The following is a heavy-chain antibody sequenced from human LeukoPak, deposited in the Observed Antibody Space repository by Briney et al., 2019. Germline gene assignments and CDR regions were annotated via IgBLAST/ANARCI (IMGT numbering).Heavy chain of an antibody. V-gene: IGHV1-24*01. CDR3: ARYCSGGSCEDI. D-gene: IGHD2-15*01. J-gene: IGHJ3*02. CDR1: GYTLTELS. Sequence: ASVKVSCKVSGYTLTELSMHRVRQAPGKGLEWMGGFDPEDGETIYAQKFQGRVTMTEDTSTDTAYMELSSLRSEDTAVYYCARYCSGGSCEDIWGQGTMVTVSS. CDR2: FDPEDGET.